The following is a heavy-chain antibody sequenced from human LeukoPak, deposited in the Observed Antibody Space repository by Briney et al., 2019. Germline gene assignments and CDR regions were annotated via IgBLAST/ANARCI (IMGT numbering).Heavy chain of an antibody. CDR3: AKDSRGYSSGWPLDY. D-gene: IGHD6-19*01. V-gene: IGHV3-23*01. Sequence: GGSLRLSCAASGFTFSSYAMSWVRQAPGKGLEWVSTISGRAGNTFYADSVKGRFTISRDNSKNTLYLQMNSLRAEDTAIYYCAKDSRGYSSGWPLDYWGQGTLVTVSS. CDR1: GFTFSSYA. J-gene: IGHJ4*02. CDR2: ISGRAGNT.